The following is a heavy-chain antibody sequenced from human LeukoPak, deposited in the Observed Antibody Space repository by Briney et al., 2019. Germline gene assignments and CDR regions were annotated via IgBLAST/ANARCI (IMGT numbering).Heavy chain of an antibody. CDR3: ARASGDIVETATMGSY. CDR1: GFTFSSYS. Sequence: GGFLRLSCAASGFTFSSYSMNWVRQAPGKGLEWVSSISSSSSSIYYADSVKGRFTISRDNAKNSLYLQMNSLRAEDTAVYYCARASGDIVETATMGSYWGQGTLVTVSS. D-gene: IGHD5-18*01. V-gene: IGHV3-21*01. J-gene: IGHJ4*02. CDR2: ISSSSSSI.